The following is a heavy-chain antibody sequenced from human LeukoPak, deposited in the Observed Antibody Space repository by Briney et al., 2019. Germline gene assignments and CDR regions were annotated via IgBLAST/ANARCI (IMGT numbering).Heavy chain of an antibody. CDR1: GFTFSSYG. Sequence: GGSLRLSCAASGFTFSSYGMNWVRQAPGKGPEWVSSISSSGSYISYADSVEGRFTISRDNAKNSLYLQKSSLRAEDTGVYYCVRDFPPAVADSCYWGQGTLVTVSS. CDR2: ISSSGSYI. V-gene: IGHV3-21*01. J-gene: IGHJ4*02. D-gene: IGHD6-19*01. CDR3: VRDFPPAVADSCY.